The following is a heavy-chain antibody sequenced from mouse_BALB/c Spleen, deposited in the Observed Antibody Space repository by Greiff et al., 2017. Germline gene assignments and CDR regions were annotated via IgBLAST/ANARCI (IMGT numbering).Heavy chain of an antibody. Sequence: EVQLQQSGPSLVKPSQTLSLTCSVTGDSITSGYWNWIRKFPGNKLEYMGYISYSGSTYYNPSLKSRISITRDTSKNQYYLQLNSVTTEDTATYYCAKAPIYYGYDLAYWGQGTLVTVSA. D-gene: IGHD2-2*01. CDR2: ISYSGST. V-gene: IGHV3-8*02. CDR1: GDSITSGY. CDR3: AKAPIYYGYDLAY. J-gene: IGHJ3*01.